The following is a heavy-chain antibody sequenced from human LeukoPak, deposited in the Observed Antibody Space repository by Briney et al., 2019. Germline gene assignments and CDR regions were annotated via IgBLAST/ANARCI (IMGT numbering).Heavy chain of an antibody. J-gene: IGHJ3*02. D-gene: IGHD3-22*01. CDR3: ARDLAAYYYDSSGYYYLGPNDAFDI. CDR2: ISAYNGNT. V-gene: IGHV1-18*01. CDR1: GYTFTSYG. Sequence: ASVKVSCKASGYTFTSYGISWVRQAPGQGLERMGWISAYNGNTNYAQKLQGRVTMTTDTSTSTAYMELRSPRSDDTAVYYCARDLAAYYYDSSGYYYLGPNDAFDIWGQGTMVTVSS.